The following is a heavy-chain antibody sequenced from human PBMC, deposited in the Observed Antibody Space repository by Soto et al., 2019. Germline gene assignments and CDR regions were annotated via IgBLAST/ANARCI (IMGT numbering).Heavy chain of an antibody. J-gene: IGHJ6*02. CDR1: GGTFSCYA. V-gene: IGHV1-69*01. CDR3: ARFTVGRTGTTSCGGVYYYYGMDV. Sequence: QVQPVQSGAEVKKPGSSVKVSCAASGGTFSCYAISWVLQAPGQGLEWMGGIVPSFDTANYAQKFQGSVTITADESTSPAYMELRSLRSEDTAVYYSARFTVGRTGTTSCGGVYYYYGMDVWGQGTTVTVSS. CDR2: IVPSFDTA. D-gene: IGHD1-7*01.